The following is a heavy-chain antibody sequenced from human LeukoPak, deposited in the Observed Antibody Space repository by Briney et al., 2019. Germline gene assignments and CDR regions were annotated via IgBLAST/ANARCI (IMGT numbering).Heavy chain of an antibody. CDR1: GFTFSGSA. V-gene: IGHV3-30-3*01. D-gene: IGHD6-13*01. J-gene: IGHJ6*02. CDR2: ISYDGSNK. CDR3: ARARSHSSSPSPDYYYYGMDV. Sequence: GGSLKLSCAASGFTFSGSAMHWVRQASGKGLEWVAVISYDGSNKYYADSVKGRFTISRDNSKNTLYLQMNSLRAEDTAVYYCARARSHSSSPSPDYYYYGMDVWGQGTTVTVSS.